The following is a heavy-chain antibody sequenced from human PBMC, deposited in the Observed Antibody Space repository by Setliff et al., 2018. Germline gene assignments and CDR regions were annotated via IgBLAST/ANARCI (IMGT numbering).Heavy chain of an antibody. V-gene: IGHV4-59*08. CDR3: ARSLGSGSYYNSRPFYSDY. J-gene: IGHJ4*02. D-gene: IGHD3-10*01. Sequence: PSETLSLTCTVSGGSISSYYWSWIRQPPGKGLEWIGYIYYSGNTNYHPSLKSRVTISGDTSKNQFSLKLTSVTAADTAVYFCARSLGSGSYYNSRPFYSDYWGQGTLVTVSS. CDR2: IYYSGNT. CDR1: GGSISSYY.